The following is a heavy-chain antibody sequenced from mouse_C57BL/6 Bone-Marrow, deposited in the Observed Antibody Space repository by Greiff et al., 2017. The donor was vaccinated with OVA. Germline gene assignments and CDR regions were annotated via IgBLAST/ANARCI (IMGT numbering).Heavy chain of an antibody. V-gene: IGHV1-82*01. CDR1: GYAFSSSW. D-gene: IGHD1-1*01. J-gene: IGHJ4*01. Sequence: QVQLQQSGPELVKPGASVKISCKASGYAFSSSWMNWVKQRPGKGLEWIGRIYPGDGDTNYNGKFKGKATLTADKSSSTAYMQLSSLTSEDSAVYFCARRGYYGSPYAMDYWGQGTSVTVSS. CDR2: IYPGDGDT. CDR3: ARRGYYGSPYAMDY.